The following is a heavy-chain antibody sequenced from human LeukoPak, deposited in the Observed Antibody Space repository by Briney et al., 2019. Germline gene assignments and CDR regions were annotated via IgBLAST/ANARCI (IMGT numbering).Heavy chain of an antibody. V-gene: IGHV3-11*01. CDR1: GFTFSDYY. CDR3: ARDRWYSSGWYYFDY. J-gene: IGHJ4*02. CDR2: ISSSGGTI. D-gene: IGHD6-19*01. Sequence: PGGSLRLSCAASGFTFSDYYMSWIRQAPGKGLEWVSYISSSGGTIYYADSVKGRFTISRDNAKNSLYLQMNSLRVEDTAVYYCARDRWYSSGWYYFDYWGQGNPGHRLL.